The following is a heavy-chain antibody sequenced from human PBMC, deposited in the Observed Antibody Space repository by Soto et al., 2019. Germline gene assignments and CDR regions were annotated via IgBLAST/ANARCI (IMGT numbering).Heavy chain of an antibody. V-gene: IGHV6-1*01. CDR3: ARDRSSSSELVNWFDP. J-gene: IGHJ5*02. CDR2: TYYRSKWYN. CDR1: GDSVSSNSAA. Sequence: SQTLSLTCAISGDSVSSNSAAWNWIRQSPSRGLEWLGRTYYRSKWYNDYAVSVGSRITINPDTSKNQFSLQLNSVTPEDTAVYYCARDRSSSSELVNWFDPWGQGTLVTVSS. D-gene: IGHD6-6*01.